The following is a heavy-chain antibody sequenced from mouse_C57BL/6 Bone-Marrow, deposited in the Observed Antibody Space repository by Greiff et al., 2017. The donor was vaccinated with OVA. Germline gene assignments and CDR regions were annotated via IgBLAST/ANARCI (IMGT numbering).Heavy chain of an antibody. CDR2: ISGGGGNT. V-gene: IGHV5-9*01. Sequence: EVKLVESGGGLVKPGGSLKLSCAASGFTFSSYTMSWVRQTPEKRLEWVATISGGGGNTYYPDSVKGRVTISRDNAKNTLYLQMSSLRSEDTALYYCARHENYDYDWYFDVWGTGTTVTVSS. CDR1: GFTFSSYT. D-gene: IGHD2-4*01. J-gene: IGHJ1*03. CDR3: ARHENYDYDWYFDV.